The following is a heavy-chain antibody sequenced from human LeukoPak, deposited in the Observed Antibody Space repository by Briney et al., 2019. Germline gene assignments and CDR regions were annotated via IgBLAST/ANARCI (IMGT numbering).Heavy chain of an antibody. CDR2: ISASGGST. CDR1: GYTFSSYG. V-gene: IGHV3-23*01. J-gene: IGHJ4*02. CDR3: AKVDRRSDLPYYFDY. Sequence: GGSLRLSCAASGYTFSSYGMSWVRQAPGKGLEWVSGISASGGSTYYADSVKGRFTISRDNSRYTLFLQMNSLRAEDTAVYYCAKVDRRSDLPYYFDYWGQGTLVTVSS.